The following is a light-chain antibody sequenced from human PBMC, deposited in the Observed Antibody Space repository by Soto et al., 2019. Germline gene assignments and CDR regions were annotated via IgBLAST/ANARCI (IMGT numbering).Light chain of an antibody. CDR2: GAS. CDR1: HSVSSRY. CDR3: QQYGSSPPYT. Sequence: ESVLKQSPGTMSLSPGERATLSCRASHSVSSRYLAWYQQKPGQAPRLLIYGASSRATGIPDRFSGSGSGTDFTLTISRLEPEDFAVYYCQQYGSSPPYTFGQGTKLEIK. J-gene: IGKJ2*01. V-gene: IGKV3-20*01.